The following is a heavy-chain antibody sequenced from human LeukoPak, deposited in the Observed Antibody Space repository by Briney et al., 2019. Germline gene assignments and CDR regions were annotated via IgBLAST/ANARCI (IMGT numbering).Heavy chain of an antibody. J-gene: IGHJ6*03. CDR1: GGSISSSNW. CDR2: IYHSGST. D-gene: IGHD3-22*01. Sequence: SGTLSLTCAVSGGSISSSNWWSWVRQPPGKGLEWIGEIYHSGSTNYNPSLKSRVTISVDKSKNQFSLKLSSVTAADTAVYHCASAPDYYDSSDYYYYYYMDVWGKGTTVTVSS. V-gene: IGHV4-4*02. CDR3: ASAPDYYDSSDYYYYYYMDV.